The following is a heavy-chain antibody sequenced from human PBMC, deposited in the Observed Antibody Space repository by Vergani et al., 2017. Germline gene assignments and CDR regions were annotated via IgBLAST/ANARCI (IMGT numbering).Heavy chain of an antibody. J-gene: IGHJ6*03. D-gene: IGHD1-1*01. CDR3: ARGRVQSWRLSYYYYMGV. V-gene: IGHV1-8*01. Sequence: QVQLVQSGAEVKKPGASVKVSCKASGYTFTSYDINWVRQATGQGLEWMGWMSPNSGKTGYAQKFQGRVTFTRNTSISTAYMEVSSLRSEDTAVYYCARGRVQSWRLSYYYYMGVWGKGTTVTVS. CDR1: GYTFTSYD. CDR2: MSPNSGKT.